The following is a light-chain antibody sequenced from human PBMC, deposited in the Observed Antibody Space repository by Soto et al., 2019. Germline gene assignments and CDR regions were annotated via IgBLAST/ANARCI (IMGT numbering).Light chain of an antibody. CDR2: GAS. Sequence: EIVLTQSPGTLSLSPGERATLSCRASQSVSSTHLAWYQQRPGQAPRLLIYGASTTSIGIPDRFGGSGSGTDFILTISRLEPEDFAVYYCQHYGSSLTFGGRTKVEIK. J-gene: IGKJ4*01. V-gene: IGKV3-20*01. CDR3: QHYGSSLT. CDR1: QSVSSTH.